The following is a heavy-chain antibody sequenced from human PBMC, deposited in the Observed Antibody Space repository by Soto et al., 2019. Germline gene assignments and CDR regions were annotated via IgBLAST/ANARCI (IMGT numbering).Heavy chain of an antibody. CDR2: ITPNFSTA. Sequence: TVKVSCKASVETFSSYGLSWVRQAPGQGLEWMRGITPNFSTANYAQKFQIRVTITADKSTSTTYMELSSLRSEDTAVYYCARSERGMTTVTTHFVFDPWGQGTLVTVSS. J-gene: IGHJ5*02. D-gene: IGHD4-4*01. V-gene: IGHV1-69*06. CDR1: VETFSSYG. CDR3: ARSERGMTTVTTHFVFDP.